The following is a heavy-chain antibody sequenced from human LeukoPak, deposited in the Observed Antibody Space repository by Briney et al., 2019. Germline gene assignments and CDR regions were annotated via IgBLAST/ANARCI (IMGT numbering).Heavy chain of an antibody. V-gene: IGHV1-8*01. D-gene: IGHD3-9*01. CDR2: MNPDSGNT. CDR1: GYPFNTYY. CDR3: ARILNGDTRDY. J-gene: IGHJ4*02. Sequence: ASVKVSCKTSGYPFNTYYLNWVRQATGQGLEWMGWMNPDSGNTGYAQKFQGRVTMTRDTSISTAYMELSSLTSEDTAIYYCARILNGDTRDYWGQGTLVTVSS.